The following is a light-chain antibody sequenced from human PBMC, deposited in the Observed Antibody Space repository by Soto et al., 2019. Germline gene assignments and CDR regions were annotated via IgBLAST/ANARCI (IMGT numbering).Light chain of an antibody. CDR1: QSISSY. CDR2: AAS. V-gene: IGKV1-39*01. CDR3: QQSYSTPAPIS. J-gene: IGKJ3*01. Sequence: DIQMTQSPSSLSASVGDRVTITCRASQSISSYLNWYQQKPGKAPKLLIYAASSLQSGVPSRFSGSGSGTDFHLTISSLQHEDFATYYCQQSYSTPAPISFGPGTKVDIK.